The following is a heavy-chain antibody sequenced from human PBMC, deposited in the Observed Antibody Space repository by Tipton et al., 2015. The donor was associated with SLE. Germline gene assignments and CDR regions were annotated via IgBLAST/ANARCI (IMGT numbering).Heavy chain of an antibody. CDR1: GGSISSYY. J-gene: IGHJ5*02. D-gene: IGHD5-12*01. V-gene: IGHV4-4*09. CDR3: ARGRAGSGGYEA. Sequence: TLSLTCTVSGGSISSYYWSWIRQPPGKGLEWIGYIYTSGSTNYNPSLKSRVTISVDTSKNQFSLKLSSVTAADTAVYYCARGRAGSGGYEAWGQGTLVTVSS. CDR2: IYTSGST.